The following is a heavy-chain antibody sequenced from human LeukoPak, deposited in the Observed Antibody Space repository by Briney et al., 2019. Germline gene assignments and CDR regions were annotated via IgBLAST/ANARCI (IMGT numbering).Heavy chain of an antibody. J-gene: IGHJ4*02. CDR1: GGSISSSSYY. Sequence: SETLSLTCTVSGGSISSSSYYWGWIRQPPGKGLEWIGRIYYSGSTYHNPSLKSRVTISVDTSKNQFSLKLSSVTAADTAVYYWARRGYSHGQFDYWGQGTLVTVSS. V-gene: IGHV4-39*01. D-gene: IGHD5-18*01. CDR2: IYYSGST. CDR3: ARRGYSHGQFDY.